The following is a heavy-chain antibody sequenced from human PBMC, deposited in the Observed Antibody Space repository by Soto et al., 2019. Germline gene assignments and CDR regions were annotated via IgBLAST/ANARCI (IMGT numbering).Heavy chain of an antibody. CDR1: GYSFPTFP. V-gene: IGHV1-18*01. J-gene: IGHJ4*02. D-gene: IGHD3-22*01. Sequence: QVNLVQSGAEVRKPGASVKVSCKASGYSFPTFPSPWVGGAPGKGLEWMGWISAYSGDTNYEQKFQGRVTMTRDTSTTTAYLELRSLRSDDTAVYYCARAITMMFLAPAYWGQGTLVTVSS. CDR3: ARAITMMFLAPAY. CDR2: ISAYSGDT.